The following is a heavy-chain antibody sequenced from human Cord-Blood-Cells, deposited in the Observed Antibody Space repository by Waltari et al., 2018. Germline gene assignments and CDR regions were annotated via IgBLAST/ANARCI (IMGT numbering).Heavy chain of an antibody. CDR3: ARHSRSDSSGYNWFDS. D-gene: IGHD3-22*01. CDR1: GFTFSSYW. CDR2: INHSGST. V-gene: IGHV4-34*01. Sequence: PGGSLRLSCAASGFTFSSYWMSWVRQAPGKGLEWIGEINHSGSTNYNPSLKSRVTISVDTSKNQFSLKLSSVTAADTAVYYCARHSRSDSSGYNWFDSWGQGTLVTVSS. J-gene: IGHJ5*01.